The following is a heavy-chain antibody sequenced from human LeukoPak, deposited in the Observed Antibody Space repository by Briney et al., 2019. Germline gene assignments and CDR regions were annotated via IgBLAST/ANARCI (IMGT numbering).Heavy chain of an antibody. J-gene: IGHJ4*02. V-gene: IGHV4-39*01. CDR2: IYYSGST. CDR1: GGSISSSSYC. CDR3: ARRHTNYDYVWGSYRGTQTVDY. Sequence: PSETLSLTCTVSGGSISSSSYCWGWIRQPPGKGLEWIGSIYYSGSTYYNPSLKSRVTISVDTSKNQFSLKLSSVTAADTAVYYCARRHTNYDYVWGSYRGTQTVDYWGQGTLVTVSS. D-gene: IGHD3-16*02.